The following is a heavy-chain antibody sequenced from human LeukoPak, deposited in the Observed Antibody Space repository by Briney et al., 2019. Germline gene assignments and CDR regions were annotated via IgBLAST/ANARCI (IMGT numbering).Heavy chain of an antibody. D-gene: IGHD6-13*01. J-gene: IGHJ5*02. CDR1: GFTFSSYP. Sequence: PGGSLRLSCAASGFTFSSYPMMWVRQAPGKGLEWVSDISGSGGSTYYADSVKGRFTISRDNSKNTLYLQMNSLRAEDTAVYYCAKGGAWQQLVLWFDPWGQGTLVTVSS. CDR3: AKGGAWQQLVLWFDP. CDR2: ISGSGGST. V-gene: IGHV3-23*01.